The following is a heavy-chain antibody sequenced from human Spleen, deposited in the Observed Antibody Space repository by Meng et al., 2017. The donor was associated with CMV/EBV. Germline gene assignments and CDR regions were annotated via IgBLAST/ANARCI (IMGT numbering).Heavy chain of an antibody. CDR2: IMPIFGTA. D-gene: IGHD3-3*01. V-gene: IGHV1-69*05. CDR3: ANTAPSITIFGVATLAQGWFDP. Sequence: YAIGWVRQAPGQGLEWMGGIMPIFGTANYAQKFQGRFTITTDEATTTAYMELNSLRSEDTAVYYCANTAPSITIFGVATLAQGWFDPWGQGTLVTVSS. CDR1: YA. J-gene: IGHJ5*02.